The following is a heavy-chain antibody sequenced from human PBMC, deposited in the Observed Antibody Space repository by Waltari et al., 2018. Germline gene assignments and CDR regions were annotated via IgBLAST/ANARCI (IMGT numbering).Heavy chain of an antibody. CDR2: HNPGGGST. D-gene: IGHD3-10*01. CDR1: GYTFTSYS. V-gene: IGHV1-46*01. Sequence: QVQLVQSGAEVKKPGASVKVSCKASGYTFTSYSIHWVQQATGQGLEWMGKHNPGGGSTSDAQNFHGRVTMTRDTSTSTVYMELSSLRSEDTAVYYGARKGRDGGLFFDDWGQGTLVTVSS. CDR3: ARKGRDGGLFFDD. J-gene: IGHJ4*02.